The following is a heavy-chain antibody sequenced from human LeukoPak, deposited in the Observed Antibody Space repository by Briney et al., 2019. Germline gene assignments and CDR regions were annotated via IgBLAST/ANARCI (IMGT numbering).Heavy chain of an antibody. J-gene: IGHJ4*02. CDR1: GGSFSGYY. CDR3: ARQRSDCSSTSCYADY. Sequence: SETLSLTCAVYGGSFSGYYWSWIRQPPGKGLEWIGEINHSGSTNYNPSLKSRVTISVDTSKNQFSLKLSSVTAADTAVYYCARQRSDCSSTSCYADYWGQGTLVTVSS. CDR2: INHSGST. D-gene: IGHD2-2*01. V-gene: IGHV4-34*01.